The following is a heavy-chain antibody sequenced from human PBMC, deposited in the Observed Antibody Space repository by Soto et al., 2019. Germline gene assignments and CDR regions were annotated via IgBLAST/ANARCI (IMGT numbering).Heavy chain of an antibody. CDR1: GGTFSSYA. J-gene: IGHJ6*02. V-gene: IGHV1-69*13. CDR2: IIPIFGTA. D-gene: IGHD3-3*01. Sequence: ASVKVSCKASGGTFSSYAISWVRQAPGQGLEWMGGIIPIFGTANYAQKFQGRVTITADESTSTAYMELSSLRSEDTAVYYCARPHPTYYDFWSGPPHLYYYYGMDVWGQGTTVTVS. CDR3: ARPHPTYYDFWSGPPHLYYYYGMDV.